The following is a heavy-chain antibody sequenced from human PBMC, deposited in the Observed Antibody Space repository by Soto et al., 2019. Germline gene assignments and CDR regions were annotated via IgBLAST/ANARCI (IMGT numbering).Heavy chain of an antibody. CDR2: IYYSGST. D-gene: IGHD3-3*01. V-gene: IGHV4-31*03. CDR1: GGSISSGGYY. CDR3: ARGVHDFWSGYYLAPNWFDP. J-gene: IGHJ5*02. Sequence: SETLSLTCTVSGGSISSGGYYWSWIRQHPGKGLEWIGYIYYSGSTYYNPSLKSRVTISVDTSKNQFSLKLSSVTAADTAVYYCARGVHDFWSGYYLAPNWFDPWGQGTLVTVSS.